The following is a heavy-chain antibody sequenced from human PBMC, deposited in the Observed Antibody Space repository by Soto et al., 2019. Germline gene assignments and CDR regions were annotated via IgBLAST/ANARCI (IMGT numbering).Heavy chain of an antibody. CDR3: TRVPSEYSEYNPSPAHMDV. Sequence: QVQLVESGGGVVQPGRSLRLSCTNSGFTFSSYGMYWVRQAPGKGLEWVAVISYDGSNKYYADSVKGRFTISRDTSKNTLYLQMSGLRVEDTAMYYCTRVPSEYSEYNPSPAHMDVWGQGTTVTVAS. CDR2: ISYDGSNK. D-gene: IGHD5-12*01. J-gene: IGHJ6*02. V-gene: IGHV3-30*03. CDR1: GFTFSSYG.